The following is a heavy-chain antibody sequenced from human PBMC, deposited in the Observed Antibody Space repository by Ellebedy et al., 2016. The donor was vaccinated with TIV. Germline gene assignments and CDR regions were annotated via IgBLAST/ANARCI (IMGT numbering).Heavy chain of an antibody. Sequence: GESLKISCAASGFNFRSYWMTWVRQAPGKGLEWVATIRQEGDEIYYVESVKGRLTISRDNAKNSLFLQMNRRRVEDTAVYYCARRPSNGDYAVQVNPWFDPWGQGTLVTVSS. CDR2: IRQEGDEI. J-gene: IGHJ5*02. CDR1: GFNFRSYW. CDR3: ARRPSNGDYAVQVNPWFDP. V-gene: IGHV3-7*01. D-gene: IGHD4-17*01.